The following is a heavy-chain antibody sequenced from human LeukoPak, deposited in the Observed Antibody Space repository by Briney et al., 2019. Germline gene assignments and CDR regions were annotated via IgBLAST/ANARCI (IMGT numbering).Heavy chain of an antibody. CDR3: ARDGRSAMRGYYYYYMDV. CDR1: GFTVSSNY. CDR2: IYSGGST. Sequence: TGGSLRLSCAASGFTVSSNYMSWVRQAPGKGLEWVSVIYSGGSTYYADSVKGRFTISRDNSKNTLYLQMNSLRAEDTAVYYCARDGRSAMRGYYYYYMDVWGKGTTVTVSS. J-gene: IGHJ6*03. V-gene: IGHV3-66*01.